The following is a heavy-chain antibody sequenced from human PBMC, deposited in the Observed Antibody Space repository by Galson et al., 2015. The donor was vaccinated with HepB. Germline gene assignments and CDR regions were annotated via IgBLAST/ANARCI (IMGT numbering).Heavy chain of an antibody. D-gene: IGHD2-15*01. CDR3: AEDIVRCGSEAPANFDQ. CDR2: IESGDST. CDR1: GFTFRNYA. Sequence: SLRLSCAASGFTFRNYAMSWVRQAPGRGLEWVSGIESGDSTYYADSVKGRFTISRDNSKNTLQLHMNNLRAEDTAVYYCAEDIVRCGSEAPANFDQWGQGTLGTVSS. V-gene: IGHV3-23*01. J-gene: IGHJ4*02.